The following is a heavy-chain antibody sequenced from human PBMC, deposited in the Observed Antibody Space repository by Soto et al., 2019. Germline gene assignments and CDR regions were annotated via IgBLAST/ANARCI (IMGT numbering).Heavy chain of an antibody. J-gene: IGHJ5*02. CDR1: GGSISSSNW. CDR2: IYLSGST. Sequence: PSETLSLTCAVSGGSISSSNWWSWVRRPPGKGREWIGEIYLSGSTNYNRSLKSRVTISVDKSKNQFSLKLSSVTAADTAVYYCARGYYYDSSGYYGPNWFDPWGQGTLVTVSS. CDR3: ARGYYYDSSGYYGPNWFDP. V-gene: IGHV4-4*02. D-gene: IGHD3-22*01.